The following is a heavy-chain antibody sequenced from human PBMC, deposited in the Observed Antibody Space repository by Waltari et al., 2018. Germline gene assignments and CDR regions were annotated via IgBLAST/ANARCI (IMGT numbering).Heavy chain of an antibody. CDR1: GLTVGGNY. CDR3: ARSGWYNYYYGMDV. CDR2: IYSGGRT. Sequence: EVQLVESGGGLIQPGGSLRLSCAASGLTVGGNYMSWVRRAPGKGLEWVSVIYSGGRTYYADSVKGRFTISRDNSTHTLYLQMNSLRAAATALYYCARSGWYNYYYGMDVWGQGTTVTVSS. J-gene: IGHJ6*02. V-gene: IGHV3-53*01. D-gene: IGHD6-19*01.